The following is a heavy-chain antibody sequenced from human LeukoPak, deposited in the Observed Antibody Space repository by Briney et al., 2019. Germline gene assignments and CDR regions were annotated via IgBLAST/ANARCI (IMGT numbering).Heavy chain of an antibody. Sequence: ASVKVSCKASGYTFTSYGISWVRQAPGQGLEWMGIINPSGGSTSYAQKFQGRVTMTRDTSTSTVYMELSSLRSEDTAVYYCARENSSGYYYHYWGQGTLVTVSS. D-gene: IGHD3-22*01. CDR3: ARENSSGYYYHY. J-gene: IGHJ4*02. V-gene: IGHV1-46*01. CDR2: INPSGGST. CDR1: GYTFTSYG.